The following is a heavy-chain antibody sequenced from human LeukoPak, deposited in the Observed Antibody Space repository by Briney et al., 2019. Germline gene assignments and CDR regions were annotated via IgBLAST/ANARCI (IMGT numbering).Heavy chain of an antibody. V-gene: IGHV1-8*01. CDR1: GYTFTSCD. J-gene: IGHJ4*02. CDR3: ARGSPWNYYFHY. Sequence: ASVKVSCKASGYTFTSCDINGVRQATGQGREGMRWMNPNSGNTGYAQKFQGRVTMTRNTFISTAYMELSSLRSEDTAVYYCARGSPWNYYFHYWGQGTLVTVSS. D-gene: IGHD1-7*01. CDR2: MNPNSGNT.